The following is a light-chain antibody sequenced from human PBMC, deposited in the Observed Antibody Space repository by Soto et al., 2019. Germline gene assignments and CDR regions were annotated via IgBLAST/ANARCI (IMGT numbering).Light chain of an antibody. Sequence: EIVLTQSPGTLSLSPGERATLSCRASQSVNTNYLAWYQQKSGQAPRLLIYGASSRATGIPDRFRGSGSGTDFTLTISRLEPEDFAAYFCQHYGSSPITFGQGTRLEIK. CDR2: GAS. V-gene: IGKV3-20*01. J-gene: IGKJ5*01. CDR1: QSVNTNY. CDR3: QHYGSSPIT.